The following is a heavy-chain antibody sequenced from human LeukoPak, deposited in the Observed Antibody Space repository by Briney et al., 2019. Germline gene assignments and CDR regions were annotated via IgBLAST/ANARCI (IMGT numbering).Heavy chain of an antibody. CDR3: ATDQPPLISAAGVY. V-gene: IGHV1-69*01. J-gene: IGHJ4*02. CDR2: IIPMFGTA. CDR1: GGTSSSSA. D-gene: IGHD6-25*01. Sequence: ASVKVSCKASGGTSSSSAISWVRQAPGQGLEWMGGIIPMFGTANYAQKFQGRVTITADESTSTAYMELRSLRSEDTAAYYCATDQPPLISAAGVYWGQGTLVTVSS.